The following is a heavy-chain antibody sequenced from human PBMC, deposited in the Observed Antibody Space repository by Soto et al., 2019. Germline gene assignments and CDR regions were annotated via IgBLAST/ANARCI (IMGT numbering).Heavy chain of an antibody. CDR1: GFTFSSYS. CDR2: ISSSSSYI. V-gene: IGHV3-21*01. J-gene: IGHJ4*02. D-gene: IGHD5-12*01. CDR3: ARDPRGYDSLPFDY. Sequence: EVQLVESGGGLVKPGGSLRLSCAASGFTFSSYSMNWVRQAPGKGLEWVSSISSSSSYIYYADSVKGRFTISRDNAKNSLYLQMNSLRAEDTAVYYCARDPRGYDSLPFDYWGQGTLVTVSS.